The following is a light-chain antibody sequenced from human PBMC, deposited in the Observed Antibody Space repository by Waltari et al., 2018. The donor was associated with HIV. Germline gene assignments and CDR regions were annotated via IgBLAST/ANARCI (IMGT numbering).Light chain of an antibody. CDR2: RNN. V-gene: IGLV1-47*01. Sequence: QSVLTQQPSASGTPGQRVTISCSGSSSNIGSNYGYWYQQLPGTAPKLLIYRNNQRPFGVPDRFSGSQSGTSASLALSGLRSDDEAAYYCAAWDDSLSGLVFGGWTKVTVL. CDR1: SSNIGSNY. CDR3: AAWDDSLSGLV. J-gene: IGLJ3*02.